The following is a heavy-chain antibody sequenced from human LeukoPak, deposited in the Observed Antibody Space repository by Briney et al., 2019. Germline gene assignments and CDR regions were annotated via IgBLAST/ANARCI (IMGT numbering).Heavy chain of an antibody. Sequence: GASVKVSCKASGYTFTTYYLYWVRQAPGQGLEWMGIINPSGGSTNYAQKFQGRVTMTRDTSTSTAYMELSSLRSEDMAVYFCARDEGAKIAFAIWGQGTMVTVSS. CDR2: INPSGGST. CDR3: ARDEGAKIAFAI. CDR1: GYTFTTYY. J-gene: IGHJ3*02. D-gene: IGHD1-26*01. V-gene: IGHV1-46*01.